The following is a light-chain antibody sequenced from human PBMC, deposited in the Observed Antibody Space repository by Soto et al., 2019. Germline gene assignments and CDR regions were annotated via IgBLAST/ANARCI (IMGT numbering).Light chain of an antibody. J-gene: IGKJ1*01. CDR1: QSVSSN. CDR2: GGS. Sequence: EIVMTQSPATLSVSPGERATLSCRASQSVSSNLAWYQQKPGQAPRLLIYGGSTRATGIPARFSGSGSGTEFTLTINSLQSEDFAVYYCQQYNKWPPWSFGQGTKVEIK. CDR3: QQYNKWPPWS. V-gene: IGKV3-15*01.